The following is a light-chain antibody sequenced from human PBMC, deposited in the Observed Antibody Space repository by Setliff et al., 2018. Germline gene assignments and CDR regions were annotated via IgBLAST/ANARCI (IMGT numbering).Light chain of an antibody. J-gene: IGLJ1*01. CDR2: EVS. CDR3: SPYAGSYHYV. CDR1: SSDVGGYNF. Sequence: QSVLTQPRSASGSPGQSVTISCTGTSSDVGGYNFVSWYQQHPGKAPQLIIFEVSRRPSGVPDRFSGSKSDNTASLTVSGLQADDEADYYCSPYAGSYHYVFGNGTKVTVL. V-gene: IGLV2-8*01.